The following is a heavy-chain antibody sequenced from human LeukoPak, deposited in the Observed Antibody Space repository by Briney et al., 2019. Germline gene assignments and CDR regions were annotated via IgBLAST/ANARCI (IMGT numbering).Heavy chain of an antibody. CDR1: GFTFNRYN. CDR3: ARDSLKWEPKTHSFDF. J-gene: IGHJ3*01. CDR2: ISTSSSYI. D-gene: IGHD1-26*01. V-gene: IGHV3-21*04. Sequence: GGSLRLSCAASGFTFNRYNMNWVRRAPGKGLEWVSSISTSSSYIYYADSVRGRFTNSRDNAKNSLYLQMNSLRAEDTALYYCARDSLKWEPKTHSFDFWGQGTMVTVSS.